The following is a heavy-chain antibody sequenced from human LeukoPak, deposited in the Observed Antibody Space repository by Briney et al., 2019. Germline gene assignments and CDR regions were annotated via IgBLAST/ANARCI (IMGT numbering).Heavy chain of an antibody. D-gene: IGHD3-10*01. CDR2: INPSGSFV. Sequence: PGGSLRLSCSASGFTFSSSPMHWVRQAPGKGLEYVSSINPSGSFVSYADFAKGRFTISRDNWRNTLHLQINSLTPDDTAIYYCVREMGSGTHYCLEFWGQGALVTVSA. V-gene: IGHV3-64D*06. J-gene: IGHJ4*02. CDR1: GFTFSSSP. CDR3: VREMGSGTHYCLEF.